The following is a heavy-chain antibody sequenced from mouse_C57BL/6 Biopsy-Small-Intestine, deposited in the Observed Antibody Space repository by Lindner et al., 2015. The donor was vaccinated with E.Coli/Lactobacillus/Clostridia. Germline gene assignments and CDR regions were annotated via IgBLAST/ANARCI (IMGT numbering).Heavy chain of an antibody. CDR3: VKGDPWFAD. CDR1: GYTFTSYW. CDR2: IDPSDSET. V-gene: IGHV1-52*01. J-gene: IGHJ3*01. Sequence: VQLQESGAEDGEAWGFSELSCKASGYTFTSYWMHWVKQRPGQGLEWIGKIDPSDSETHYNQKFKAKATMTVDKSSSTAYMQLKSLTSEDSAVYYCVKGDPWFADWGQGTLVTVSA. D-gene: IGHD2-13*01.